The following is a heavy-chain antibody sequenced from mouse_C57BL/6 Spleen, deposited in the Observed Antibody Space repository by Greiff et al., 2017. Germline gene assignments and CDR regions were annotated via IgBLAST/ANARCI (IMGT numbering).Heavy chain of an antibody. CDR1: GYTFTSYW. CDR2: IHPNSGST. D-gene: IGHD2-9*01. J-gene: IGHJ4*01. V-gene: IGHV1-64*01. CDR3: APFYGSYAMDY. Sequence: QVHVKQPGAELVKPGASVKLSCKASGYTFTSYWMHWVKQRPGQGLEWIGMIHPNSGSTNYNEKFKSKATLTVDKSSSTAYMQLSSLTSEDSAVYYCAPFYGSYAMDYWGQGTSVTVSS.